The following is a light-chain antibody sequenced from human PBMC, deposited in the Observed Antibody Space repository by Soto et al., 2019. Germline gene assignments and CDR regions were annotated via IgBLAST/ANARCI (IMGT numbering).Light chain of an antibody. J-gene: IGLJ2*01. V-gene: IGLV1-47*01. CDR3: AAWDDSLSGYVV. CDR2: RNN. Sequence: QSVLTQPPSASGTPGQRVTISCSGSGSNIGSNYVYWYQQLPGTAPKLLIYRNNQRPSGVPDRFSGSKSGTSASLAISGLRSEEEAEYYCAAWDDSLSGYVVFGGGTQLTVL. CDR1: GSNIGSNY.